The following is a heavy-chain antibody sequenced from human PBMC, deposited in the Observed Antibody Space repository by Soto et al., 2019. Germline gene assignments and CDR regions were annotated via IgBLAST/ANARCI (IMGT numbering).Heavy chain of an antibody. CDR2: IGTAGDT. J-gene: IGHJ6*02. CDR1: GFTFSSYD. V-gene: IGHV3-13*01. CDR3: ARSKYYYGSGSARPYYYYYGMDV. D-gene: IGHD3-10*01. Sequence: GGSLRLSCAASGFTFSSYDMHWVRQATGKGLEWVSAIGTAGDTYYPGSVKGRFTISRENAKNSLYLQMNSLRAEDTAVYYCARSKYYYGSGSARPYYYYYGMDVWGQGTTVTVSS.